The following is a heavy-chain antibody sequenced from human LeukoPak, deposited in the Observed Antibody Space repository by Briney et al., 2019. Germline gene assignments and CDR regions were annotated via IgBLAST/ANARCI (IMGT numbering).Heavy chain of an antibody. CDR3: ATTMLTVVRSWDWFDP. Sequence: PAASVKVSCKASGGTFSSYAISWVRQAPGQGLEWMGGIIPIFGTANYAQKFQGRVTMTEDTSTDTAYMELSSLRSEDTAVYYCATTMLTVVRSWDWFDPWGQGTLVTVSS. D-gene: IGHD4-23*01. CDR2: IIPIFGTA. CDR1: GGTFSSYA. J-gene: IGHJ5*02. V-gene: IGHV1-69*06.